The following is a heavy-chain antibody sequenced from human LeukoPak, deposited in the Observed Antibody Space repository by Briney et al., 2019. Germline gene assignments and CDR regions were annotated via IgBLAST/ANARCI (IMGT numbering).Heavy chain of an antibody. J-gene: IGHJ4*02. CDR3: ARDRRYDILTGYPNFDY. D-gene: IGHD3-9*01. Sequence: PSETLSLTCAVSGGSISSTNWWSWVRQPPGKGLEWIGEIYRSGTTNYKPSLKGRVTISLDKSRNHFSLKLTSVTAADSAVYYCARDRRYDILTGYPNFDYWGQGTLVTVSS. V-gene: IGHV4-4*02. CDR2: IYRSGTT. CDR1: GGSISSTNW.